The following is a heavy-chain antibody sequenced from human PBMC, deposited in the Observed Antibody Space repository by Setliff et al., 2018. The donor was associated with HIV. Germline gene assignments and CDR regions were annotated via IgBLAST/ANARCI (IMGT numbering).Heavy chain of an antibody. CDR1: GFTFKNYA. J-gene: IGHJ4*02. Sequence: PGGSLRLSCAASGFTFKNYAMSWVRQAPGKGLEWVAVIWYDGSNRYYADSVKGRVTIARDNPKNTLYLQMDSLRAEDTAVYYCAREPDYDILTGYPEDYYFDYWGQGTLVTVSS. CDR2: IWYDGSNR. V-gene: IGHV3-33*08. D-gene: IGHD3-9*01. CDR3: AREPDYDILTGYPEDYYFDY.